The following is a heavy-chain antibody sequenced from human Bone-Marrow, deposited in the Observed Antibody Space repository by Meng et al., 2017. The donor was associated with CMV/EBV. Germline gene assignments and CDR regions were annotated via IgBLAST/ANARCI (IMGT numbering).Heavy chain of an antibody. Sequence: GGSLRLSCAASGFSFGTYGMHWVRQAPGKGLEWVSFIRYDGSNTYYADSVKGRLTISRDNSKNTLYLQMRSLRAEDTAVYYCARDNARFLEWPYYYYGMDVWGQGTTVTVSS. CDR1: GFSFGTYG. V-gene: IGHV3-30*02. J-gene: IGHJ6*02. CDR2: IRYDGSNT. D-gene: IGHD3-3*01. CDR3: ARDNARFLEWPYYYYGMDV.